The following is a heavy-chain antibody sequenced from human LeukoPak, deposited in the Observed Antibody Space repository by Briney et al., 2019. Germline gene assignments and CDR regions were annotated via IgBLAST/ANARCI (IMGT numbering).Heavy chain of an antibody. Sequence: PGGSLRLSCAASGFTFSSYGMHWVRQAPGKGLEWVAVISYDGSNKYYADSVKGRFTISRDNSKNTLYLQMNSLRAEDTAVYYCARPVDTAMAYSNDYWGQGTLVTVSS. CDR1: GFTFSSYG. CDR3: ARPVDTAMAYSNDY. D-gene: IGHD5-18*01. J-gene: IGHJ4*02. V-gene: IGHV3-30*03. CDR2: ISYDGSNK.